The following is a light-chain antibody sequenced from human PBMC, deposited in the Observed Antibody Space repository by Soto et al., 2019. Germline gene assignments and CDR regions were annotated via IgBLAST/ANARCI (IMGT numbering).Light chain of an antibody. CDR3: NSYTSSSTLV. Sequence: QSVLTQPASVSGSPGQSITISCTGTSSDVGGYNYVSWYQQHPDTAPKLMIYDVSYRPSGVSDRFSGSKSGNTASLTISGLQAEDEADYYCNSYTSSSTLVFGAGTKLTVL. CDR1: SSDVGGYNY. V-gene: IGLV2-14*03. J-gene: IGLJ2*01. CDR2: DVS.